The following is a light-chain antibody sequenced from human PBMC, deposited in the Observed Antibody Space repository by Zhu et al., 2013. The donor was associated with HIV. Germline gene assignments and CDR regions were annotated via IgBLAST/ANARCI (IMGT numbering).Light chain of an antibody. Sequence: IVMTQSPATLSVSPGDRATLSCRASQSISNNLAWYQQKPGQPPRLLIYRASSRATGVPARFSGSGSGTDFTLTISRLEPEDFAVYYCQQYGSSPRTFGQGTKVELK. J-gene: IGKJ1*01. CDR2: RAS. V-gene: IGKV3-20*01. CDR1: QSISNN. CDR3: QQYGSSPRT.